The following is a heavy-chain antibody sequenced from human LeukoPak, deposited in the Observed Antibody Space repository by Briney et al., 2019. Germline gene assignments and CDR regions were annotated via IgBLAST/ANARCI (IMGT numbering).Heavy chain of an antibody. Sequence: GGSLRLSCAASGFTFSSYGMHWVRQAPGKGLEWVAVIWYDGSNKYYADSVKGRFTISRDNSKNTLYLQMNSLRAEDTAVYYCARDREDYYDSSGYGSYFDYWGQGTLVTVSS. CDR3: ARDREDYYDSSGYGSYFDY. V-gene: IGHV3-33*01. CDR2: IWYDGSNK. CDR1: GFTFSSYG. J-gene: IGHJ4*02. D-gene: IGHD3-22*01.